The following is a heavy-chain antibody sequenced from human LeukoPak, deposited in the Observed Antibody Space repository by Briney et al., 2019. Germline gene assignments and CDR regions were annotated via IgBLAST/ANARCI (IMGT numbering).Heavy chain of an antibody. CDR1: GFTFSNYW. J-gene: IGHJ6*02. CDR3: AKDRRNYYDSSGYRTPYYYYGMDV. D-gene: IGHD3-22*01. V-gene: IGHV3-30*18. Sequence: PGGSLRLSCAASGFTFSNYWMNWVRQAPGKGLEWVAVISYDGSNKYYADSVKGRFTISRDNSKNTLYLQMNSLRAEDTAVYYCAKDRRNYYDSSGYRTPYYYYGMDVWGQGTTVTVSS. CDR2: ISYDGSNK.